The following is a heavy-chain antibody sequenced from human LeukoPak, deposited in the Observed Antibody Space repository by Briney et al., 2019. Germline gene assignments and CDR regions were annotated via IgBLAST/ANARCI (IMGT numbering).Heavy chain of an antibody. CDR3: AKVGGPRTGPLDY. J-gene: IGHJ4*02. D-gene: IGHD1-14*01. V-gene: IGHV3-9*03. CDR1: GFTFDDYA. CDR2: ISWNSGSI. Sequence: PGGSLRLSCAASGFTFDDYAMHWVRQAPGKGLEWVSGISWNSGSIGYADSVKGRFTISRDNAKNSLYLQMNSLRAEDMALYYCAKVGGPRTGPLDYWGQETLVTVSS.